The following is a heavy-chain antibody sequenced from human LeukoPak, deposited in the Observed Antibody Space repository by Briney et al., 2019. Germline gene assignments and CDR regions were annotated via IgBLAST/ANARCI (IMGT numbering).Heavy chain of an antibody. D-gene: IGHD3-3*01. J-gene: IGHJ3*01. CDR2: ISGSAEKI. V-gene: IGHV3-23*01. CDR3: ARGSTYDFWSGDALDV. Sequence: PGGSLRLSCAASGFAFSSHAMTWVRQAPGKGLEWVSSISGSAEKIYYADSVKGRFTISRDSSQKILNLQMDNLRVEDTAIYYCARGSTYDFWSGDALDVWGQGTMVTVAS. CDR1: GFAFSSHA.